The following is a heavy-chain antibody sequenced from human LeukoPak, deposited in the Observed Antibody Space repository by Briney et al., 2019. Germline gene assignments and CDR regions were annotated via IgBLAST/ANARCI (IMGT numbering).Heavy chain of an antibody. V-gene: IGHV1-2*02. CDR3: AIVSVTENLFDP. Sequence: ASVKVSCKPSRYTLTGYYMHWVRQAPRPRREWMGWINPNSGGTDYAQKFQGRVTITTDTSTSTAYMELRSMRSDDTAVYYCAIVSVTENLFDPWGQGTLVTVSS. J-gene: IGHJ5*02. CDR1: RYTLTGYY. D-gene: IGHD4-11*01. CDR2: INPNSGGT.